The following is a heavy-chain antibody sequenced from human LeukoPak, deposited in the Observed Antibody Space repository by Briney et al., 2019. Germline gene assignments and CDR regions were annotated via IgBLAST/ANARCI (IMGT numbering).Heavy chain of an antibody. D-gene: IGHD1-1*01. V-gene: IGHV3-21*01. Sequence: PGRSLRLSCAASGFTFSDYSVNWVRQAPGKGLEWVSSISRTSTYIYYADSVKGRFTISRDNAKNSLYLQMHSLRADDTAVYYCARGGWKDYFDYWGLGTLATVSA. CDR2: ISRTSTYI. J-gene: IGHJ4*02. CDR1: GFTFSDYS. CDR3: ARGGWKDYFDY.